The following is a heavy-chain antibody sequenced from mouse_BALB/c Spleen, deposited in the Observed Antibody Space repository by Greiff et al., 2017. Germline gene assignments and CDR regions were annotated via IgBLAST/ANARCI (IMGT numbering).Heavy chain of an antibody. J-gene: IGHJ2*01. Sequence: VQRVESGPGLVAPSQSLSITCTVSGFSLTSYDISWIRQPPGKGLEWLGVIWTGGGTNYNSAFMSRLSISKDNSKSQVFLKMNSLQTDDTAIYYCVREAYYMDYWGQGTTLTVSS. CDR1: GFSLTSYD. V-gene: IGHV2-9-2*01. CDR3: VREAYYMDY. D-gene: IGHD2-12*01. CDR2: IWTGGGT.